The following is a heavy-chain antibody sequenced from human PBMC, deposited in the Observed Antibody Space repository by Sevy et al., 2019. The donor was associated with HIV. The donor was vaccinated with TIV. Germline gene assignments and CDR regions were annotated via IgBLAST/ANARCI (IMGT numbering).Heavy chain of an antibody. CDR2: IWNDGSNK. CDR1: GFTFSNYG. Sequence: SLRLSCAASGFTFSNYGMHWVRQAPGKGLEWVAVIWNDGSNKYYADSVKGRFTISRDNSKNTLYLQMNSLRVEDTAVYFCARGHDFNDRSAKRDFDYWGQGTLVTVSS. V-gene: IGHV3-33*04. D-gene: IGHD3-22*01. CDR3: ARGHDFNDRSAKRDFDY. J-gene: IGHJ4*02.